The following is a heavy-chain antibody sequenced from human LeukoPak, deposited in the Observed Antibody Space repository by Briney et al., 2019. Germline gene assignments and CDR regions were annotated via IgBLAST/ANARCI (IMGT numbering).Heavy chain of an antibody. CDR3: AKDQTSGFIATFDI. D-gene: IGHD2-15*01. V-gene: IGHV3-23*01. J-gene: IGHJ3*02. CDR2: ISGSGDKT. CDR1: GFTFSRYA. Sequence: PGGSLRLSCAASGFTFSRYAMSWVRQAPGKGLEWVSGISGSGDKTYYLDSVKGRFTISRDNSKKTLYVEMNSLRGEDTAVYYCAKDQTSGFIATFDIWGQGTMVTVST.